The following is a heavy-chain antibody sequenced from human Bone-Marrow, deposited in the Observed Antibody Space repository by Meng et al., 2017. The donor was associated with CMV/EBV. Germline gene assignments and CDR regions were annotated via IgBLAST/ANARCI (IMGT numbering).Heavy chain of an antibody. CDR2: VYYTGST. V-gene: IGHV4-61*01. Sequence: SETLSLTCTVSGGSISSSSYYCSWIRQPPGKGREWIGYVYYTGSTNYNPSLKSRVAISADTSKNQFSLKLSSVTAADTAVYYCARARGGFIVGRIDSWGQGSLVTVSS. D-gene: IGHD1-26*01. CDR1: GGSISSSSYY. J-gene: IGHJ4*02. CDR3: ARARGGFIVGRIDS.